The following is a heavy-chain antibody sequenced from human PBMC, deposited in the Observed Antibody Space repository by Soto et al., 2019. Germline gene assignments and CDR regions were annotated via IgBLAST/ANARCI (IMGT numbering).Heavy chain of an antibody. CDR2: IYYSGST. CDR3: ARLVTMVRGVIYYYSGMDV. V-gene: IGHV4-39*01. CDR1: GXALPSSRYD. J-gene: IGHJ6*02. Sequence: XTLSLPGTVSGXALPSSRYDWGCIRQPPGKGLEWIWSIYYSGSTYYNPSLKSRVTISVDTSKNQFSLKLSSVTAADTAVYYCARLVTMVRGVIYYYSGMDVWGQGTPVTVSS. D-gene: IGHD3-10*01.